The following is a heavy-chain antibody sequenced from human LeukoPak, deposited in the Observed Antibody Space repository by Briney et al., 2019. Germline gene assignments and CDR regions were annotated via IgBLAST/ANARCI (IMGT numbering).Heavy chain of an antibody. CDR2: IHPSDSDT. V-gene: IGHV5-51*01. D-gene: IGHD2-2*01. CDR3: ARGITAAAMTKFDY. CDR1: GYSFTNHW. Sequence: GESLKISCKGFGYSFTNHWIGWVRQMPGKGLEWMGIIHPSDSDTRYSPSFQGQVTISADRSVSTAYLQWRSLKASDSAMYYCARGITAAAMTKFDYWGQGTLVTVSS. J-gene: IGHJ4*02.